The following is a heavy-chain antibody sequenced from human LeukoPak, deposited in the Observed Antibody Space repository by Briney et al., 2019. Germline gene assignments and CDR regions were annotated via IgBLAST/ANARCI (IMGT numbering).Heavy chain of an antibody. D-gene: IGHD3-22*01. CDR3: ATTLHSGYYDLY. CDR1: GFTFTSYS. Sequence: GGSLRLSCAASGFTFTSYSMNWVRQAPGKGLEWVSTISGGGGSTYYADSVKGRFTISRDNSKNTLYLQMNSLRAEDTAVYYCATTLHSGYYDLYWGQGTLVTVSS. J-gene: IGHJ4*02. CDR2: ISGGGGST. V-gene: IGHV3-23*01.